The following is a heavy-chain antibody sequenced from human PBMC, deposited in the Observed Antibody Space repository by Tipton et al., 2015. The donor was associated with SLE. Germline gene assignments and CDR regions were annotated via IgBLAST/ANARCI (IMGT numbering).Heavy chain of an antibody. D-gene: IGHD4-17*01. V-gene: IGHV4-34*01. Sequence: TLSLTCAVYGGSFSDYYWSWIRQPPGKGLEWIGEINHSGSTNYNPSLKSRVTISVDTSKNQFSLKLNSVTAADTAVYYCARAYGDNPFDYWGQGTLVTVSS. CDR1: GGSFSDYY. CDR3: ARAYGDNPFDY. J-gene: IGHJ4*02. CDR2: INHSGST.